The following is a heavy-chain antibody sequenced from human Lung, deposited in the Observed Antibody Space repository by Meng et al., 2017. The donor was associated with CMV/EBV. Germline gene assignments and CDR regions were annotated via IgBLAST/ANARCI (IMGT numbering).Heavy chain of an antibody. D-gene: IGHD3-3*01. CDR1: GGTFSSYA. CDR3: ATLPEGAIFGDYGMDV. V-gene: IGHV1-69*05. Sequence: SVXVSXXASGGTFSSYAISWVRQAPGQGLEWMGGIIPIFGTANYAQKFQGRVTITTDESTSTAYMELSSLRSEDTAVYYCATLPEGAIFGDYGMDVWGQGTXVTVSS. J-gene: IGHJ6*02. CDR2: IIPIFGTA.